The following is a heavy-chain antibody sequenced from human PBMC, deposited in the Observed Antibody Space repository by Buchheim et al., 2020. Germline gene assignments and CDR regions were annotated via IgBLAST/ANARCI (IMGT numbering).Heavy chain of an antibody. V-gene: IGHV3-48*03. CDR1: QFTLSSFE. J-gene: IGHJ4*02. CDR3: ARGSSSGSYYPFDY. Sequence: EVQLVESGGGLVQPGGSLRLSCAASQFTLSSFEMSWVRQAPGKGLEWISYISGGDSAIYYADSVKGRFTISRDNAKNSLYLQMNSLRAEDTAVYYCARGSSSGSYYPFDYWGQGTL. D-gene: IGHD1-26*01. CDR2: ISGGDSAI.